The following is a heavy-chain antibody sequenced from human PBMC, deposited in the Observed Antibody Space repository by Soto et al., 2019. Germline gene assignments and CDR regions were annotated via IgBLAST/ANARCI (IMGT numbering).Heavy chain of an antibody. D-gene: IGHD4-4*01. Sequence: EVQLLESGGGLVQPGGSLRLSCAASGFTFSSYAMSWVRQAPGKGLEWVSAISGSGGSTYYADSVKGRFTISRDNSKNTLYLQRNSLRAEDTAVYYCAKKTEYSNYGTDWFDPWGQGTLVTVSS. J-gene: IGHJ5*02. V-gene: IGHV3-23*01. CDR2: ISGSGGST. CDR1: GFTFSSYA. CDR3: AKKTEYSNYGTDWFDP.